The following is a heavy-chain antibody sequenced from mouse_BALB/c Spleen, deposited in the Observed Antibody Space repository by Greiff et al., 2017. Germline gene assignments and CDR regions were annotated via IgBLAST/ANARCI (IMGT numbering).Heavy chain of an antibody. CDR1: GFTFNTYA. D-gene: IGHD1-1*01. J-gene: IGHJ2*01. CDR3: VRQKLLPYYFDY. CDR2: IRSKSNNYAT. Sequence: GGGLVQPKGSLKLSCAASGFTFNTYAMNWVRQAPGKGLEWVARIRSKSNNYATYYADSVKDRFTISRDDSQSMLYLQMNNLKTEDTAMYYCVRQKLLPYYFDYWGQGTTLTVSS. V-gene: IGHV10-1*02.